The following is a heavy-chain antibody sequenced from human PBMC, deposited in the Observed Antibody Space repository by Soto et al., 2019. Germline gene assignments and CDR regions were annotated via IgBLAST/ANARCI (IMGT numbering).Heavy chain of an antibody. V-gene: IGHV4-59*01. CDR3: AREVAYSSSWYGSQYFDY. J-gene: IGHJ4*02. CDR1: GGSISSYY. Sequence: SETLSLTCTVSGGSISSYYWSWIRQPPGKGLEWIGYIYYSGSTNYNPSLKSRVTISVDTSKNQFSLKLSSVTAADTAVYYCAREVAYSSSWYGSQYFDYWGQGTLVTVS. CDR2: IYYSGST. D-gene: IGHD6-13*01.